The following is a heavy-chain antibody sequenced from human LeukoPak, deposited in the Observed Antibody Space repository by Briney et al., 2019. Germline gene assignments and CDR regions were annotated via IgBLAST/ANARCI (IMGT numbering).Heavy chain of an antibody. CDR1: GFTVSSNY. V-gene: IGHV3-53*05. CDR3: ARVAVPGTYDY. J-gene: IGHJ4*02. D-gene: IGHD6-19*01. Sequence: GGSLRLSCAASGFTVSSNYMSWVRQAPGKGLEWVSVIYSGGSTYYADSVKGRFTISRDNSKNTLYLQMGSLRAEDMAVYYCARVAVPGTYDYWGQGTLVTVSS. CDR2: IYSGGST.